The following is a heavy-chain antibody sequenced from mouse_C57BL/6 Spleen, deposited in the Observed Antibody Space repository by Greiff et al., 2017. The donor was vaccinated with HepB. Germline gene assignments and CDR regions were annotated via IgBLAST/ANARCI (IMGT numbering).Heavy chain of an antibody. J-gene: IGHJ4*01. V-gene: IGHV1-64*01. CDR3: ARGGGDYYGSSYDAMDY. CDR1: GYTFTSYW. Sequence: QVQLQLPGAELVKPGASVTLSCKASGYTFTSYWMHWVKQRPGQGLEWIGMIHPNSGSTNYNEKLKSKATLTVDKSSSTAYMQLSSLTSEDSAVYNCARGGGDYYGSSYDAMDYWGQGTSVTVSS. D-gene: IGHD1-1*01. CDR2: IHPNSGST.